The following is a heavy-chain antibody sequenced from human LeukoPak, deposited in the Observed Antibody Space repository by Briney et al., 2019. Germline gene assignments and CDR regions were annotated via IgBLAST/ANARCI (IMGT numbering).Heavy chain of an antibody. CDR2: IYYSGST. J-gene: IGHJ5*02. CDR3: ASPNFNWNYASGWFDP. V-gene: IGHV4-39*07. D-gene: IGHD1-7*01. Sequence: SETLSLACTVSGGSISSSSYYWGWIRQPPGKGLEWIGSIYYSGSTYYNPSLKSRVTISVDTSKNQFSLKLSSVTAADTAVYYCASPNFNWNYASGWFDPWGQGTLVTVSS. CDR1: GGSISSSSYY.